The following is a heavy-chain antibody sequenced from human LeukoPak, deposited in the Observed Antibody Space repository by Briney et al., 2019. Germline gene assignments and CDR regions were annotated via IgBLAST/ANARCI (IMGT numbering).Heavy chain of an antibody. CDR1: GIAVSGNY. CDR3: AKRLSGWYYTDY. D-gene: IGHD6-19*01. J-gene: IGHJ4*02. V-gene: IGHV3-53*01. Sequence: GGSLTLSCAASGIAVSGNYMSWVRQTPGKGLEWVSFISINTNTFYADSVRGRFTISRDTSKNTLLLQMNSLRAEDTAVYYCAKRLSGWYYTDYWGQGTLVTVSS. CDR2: ISINTNT.